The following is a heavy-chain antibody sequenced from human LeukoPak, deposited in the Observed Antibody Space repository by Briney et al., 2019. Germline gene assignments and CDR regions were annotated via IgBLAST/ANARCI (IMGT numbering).Heavy chain of an antibody. J-gene: IGHJ5*02. CDR3: ARAVPALGPLPSYNWFDP. Sequence: GGSLRLPCAASGFTFSSYWMSWVRQAPGKGLEWVANIKQDGSEKYYVDSVKGRFTISRDNAKNSLYLQMNSLRAEDTAVYYCARAVPALGPLPSYNWFDPWGQGTLVTVSS. CDR2: IKQDGSEK. V-gene: IGHV3-7*03. CDR1: GFTFSSYW. D-gene: IGHD2-2*01.